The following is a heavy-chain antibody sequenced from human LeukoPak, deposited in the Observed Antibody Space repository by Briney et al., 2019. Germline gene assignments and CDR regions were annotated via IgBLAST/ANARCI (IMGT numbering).Heavy chain of an antibody. CDR3: AREVRYDSSGPDY. Sequence: ASVKVSCKASGGTFSSYAISWVRQAPGQGLEWMGRIIPILGIANYAQKFQGRVTITADKSTSTAYMELSSLRSEDTAVYYCAREVRYDSSGPDYWGQGTLVTVSS. CDR1: GGTFSSYA. J-gene: IGHJ4*02. D-gene: IGHD3-22*01. V-gene: IGHV1-69*04. CDR2: IIPILGIA.